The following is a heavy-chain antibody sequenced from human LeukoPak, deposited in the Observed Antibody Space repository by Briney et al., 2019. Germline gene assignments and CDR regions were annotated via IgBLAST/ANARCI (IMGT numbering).Heavy chain of an antibody. D-gene: IGHD2-15*01. CDR1: GFTFSNYW. V-gene: IGHV3-74*01. J-gene: IGHJ4*02. CDR2: IEGDGSGP. Sequence: PGGSLRLSCAASGFTFSNYWMHWVRQAPGKGLVWVSHIEGDGSGPTYADSVKGRFTISRDNAKSTLYLQMNGLRAEDTALYYCAKIGASVVVAAPIDYWGQGTLVTVSS. CDR3: AKIGASVVVAAPIDY.